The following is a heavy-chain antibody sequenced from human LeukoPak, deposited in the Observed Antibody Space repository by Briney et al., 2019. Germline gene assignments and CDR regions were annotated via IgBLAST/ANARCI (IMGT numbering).Heavy chain of an antibody. Sequence: SETLSLTCTVSGGSVGSAGYYWSWIRQPPGGGLEWIGYIYYIRNTNYNPSLKSRVTMSLDPSKNQFSLKLNSVTTADTAVYYCARTQSQSGSYRYYFGYWGQGTLVTVSS. D-gene: IGHD1-26*01. CDR3: ARTQSQSGSYRYYFGY. V-gene: IGHV4-61*08. CDR2: IYYIRNT. J-gene: IGHJ4*02. CDR1: GGSVGSAGYY.